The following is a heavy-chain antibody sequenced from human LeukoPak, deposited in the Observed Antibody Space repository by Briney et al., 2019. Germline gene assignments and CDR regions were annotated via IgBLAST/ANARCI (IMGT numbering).Heavy chain of an antibody. CDR1: GGSISSYY. D-gene: IGHD3-3*01. CDR3: ARGDLGTSIFGVVFANWFDP. J-gene: IGHJ5*02. V-gene: IGHV4-59*08. Sequence: SETLSLTCTVSGGSISSYYRSWIRQPPGKGLEWIGYIYYIGSTNYNPSLESRVTISIDTSKNQFSLKLSSVTAADTAVYYCARGDLGTSIFGVVFANWFDPWGQGTLVTVSS. CDR2: IYYIGST.